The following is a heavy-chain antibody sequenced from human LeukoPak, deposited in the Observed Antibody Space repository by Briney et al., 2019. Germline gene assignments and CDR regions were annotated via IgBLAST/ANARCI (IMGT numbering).Heavy chain of an antibody. CDR1: GGSISTYY. CDR3: ARGGRWLQFNY. J-gene: IGHJ4*02. CDR2: ISYSGST. D-gene: IGHD5-24*01. Sequence: SETLSLTCTVPGGSISTYYWSWIRQPPGKGLEWIGYISYSGSTNYNPSLKSRVTISVDTSKNQFSLKLSSVTAADTAVYYCARGGRWLQFNYWGRGTLVTVSS. V-gene: IGHV4-59*01.